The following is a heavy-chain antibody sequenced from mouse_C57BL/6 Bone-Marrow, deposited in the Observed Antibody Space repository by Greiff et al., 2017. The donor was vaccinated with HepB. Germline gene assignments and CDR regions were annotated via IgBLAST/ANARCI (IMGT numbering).Heavy chain of an antibody. Sequence: VQLQQPGAELVKPGASVKMSCKASGYTFTSYWITWVKQRPGQGLEWIGDIYPGSGSTNYNEKFKSKATLTVDTSSSTAYMQLSSLTSEDSAVYYCARWNSSRAWFAYWGQGTLVTVSA. CDR2: IYPGSGST. J-gene: IGHJ3*01. CDR1: GYTFTSYW. V-gene: IGHV1-55*01. CDR3: ARWNSSRAWFAY.